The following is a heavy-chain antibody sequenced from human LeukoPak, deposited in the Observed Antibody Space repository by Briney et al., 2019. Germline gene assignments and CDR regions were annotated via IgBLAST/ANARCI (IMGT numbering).Heavy chain of an antibody. CDR2: IKSKTDGGTT. Sequence: GGSLRLSCAASGFTFSNAWMSWVRQAPGKGLEWVGRIKSKTDGGTTDYAAPVKGRFTISRDDSKNTLYLQMNSLKTEDTAVYYCTTQPTLAVAGGVIDYWGQGTLVTVSS. V-gene: IGHV3-15*01. CDR3: TTQPTLAVAGGVIDY. CDR1: GFTFSNAW. J-gene: IGHJ4*02. D-gene: IGHD6-19*01.